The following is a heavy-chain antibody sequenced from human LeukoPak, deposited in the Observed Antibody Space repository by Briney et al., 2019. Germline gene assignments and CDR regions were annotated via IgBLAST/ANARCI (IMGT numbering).Heavy chain of an antibody. V-gene: IGHV3-23*01. CDR3: AKGSRAGGWYGPNWFDP. D-gene: IGHD6-19*01. Sequence: GGSLRLSCAASGFTFSSYAMSWVRQAPGKGLEWVSAICGSGGSTYYADSVKGRFTISRDNSKNTLYLTMNSLGDEDTAVYSCAKGSRAGGWYGPNWFDPWGQRTLVTVSS. CDR2: ICGSGGST. J-gene: IGHJ5*02. CDR1: GFTFSSYA.